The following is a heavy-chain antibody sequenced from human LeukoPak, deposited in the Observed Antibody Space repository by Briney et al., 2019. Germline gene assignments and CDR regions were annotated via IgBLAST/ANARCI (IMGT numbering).Heavy chain of an antibody. Sequence: PSETLSLTCTVSGGSIGSSSYYWGWIRQPPGKGLEWIGSVYYSGSTYYNPSLKSRVTISVDTSKNQFSLKLSSVTAADTAVYYCARHQTHSSGSFDPWGQGTLVTVSS. D-gene: IGHD3-10*01. CDR2: VYYSGST. J-gene: IGHJ5*02. CDR1: GGSIGSSSYY. CDR3: ARHQTHSSGSFDP. V-gene: IGHV4-39*01.